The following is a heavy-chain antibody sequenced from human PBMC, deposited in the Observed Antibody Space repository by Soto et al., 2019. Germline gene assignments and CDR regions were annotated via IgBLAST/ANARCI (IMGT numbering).Heavy chain of an antibody. D-gene: IGHD3-22*01. V-gene: IGHV4-4*07. J-gene: IGHJ6*02. Sequence: SETLSLTCTVSGDSITSYYWTWIRQAAGKRLECIGRVFSSGTTNYNPSLKSRVTMSVDTSKNQFSLELSSLRSEDTAVYYCARDYYYDSSGYLTGYGMDVWGQGTTVTVSS. CDR2: VFSSGTT. CDR1: GDSITSYY. CDR3: ARDYYYDSSGYLTGYGMDV.